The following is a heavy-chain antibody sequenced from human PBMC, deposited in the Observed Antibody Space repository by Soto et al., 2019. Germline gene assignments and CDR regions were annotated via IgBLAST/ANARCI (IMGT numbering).Heavy chain of an antibody. CDR3: ARGGGVGVAGSAAFDM. CDR1: GYPVTAYY. V-gene: IGHV1-2*02. D-gene: IGHD3-3*01. CDR2: INPATGAA. Sequence: QLHLVQSGAVVKKPGASVTVSCSASGYPVTAYYMHWVRQAPGRGLEWMGGINPATGAAKYTQTFQGRVTMTRDTSKSTGFMELGGLKSEGTAVFYCARGGGVGVAGSAAFDMWGQGTLVTVSS. J-gene: IGHJ3*02.